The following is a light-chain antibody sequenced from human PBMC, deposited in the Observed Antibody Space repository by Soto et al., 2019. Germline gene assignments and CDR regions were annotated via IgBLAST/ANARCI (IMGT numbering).Light chain of an antibody. V-gene: IGLV2-11*01. J-gene: IGLJ1*01. CDR3: SSYAGSYTLYV. Sequence: QSALTQPRSVSGSPGQSVTISCTGTSSDVDGYNYVSWYQQHPGKAPKLIMYDVTKRPSGVPDRFSGSKSGNTASLTISGLQAEDAADYYCSSYAGSYTLYVFGTGTKLTVL. CDR1: SSDVDGYNY. CDR2: DVT.